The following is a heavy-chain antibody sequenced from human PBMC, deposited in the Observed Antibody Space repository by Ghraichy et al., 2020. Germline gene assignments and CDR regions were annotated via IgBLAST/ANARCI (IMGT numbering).Heavy chain of an antibody. J-gene: IGHJ2*01. Sequence: GSLRLSCAASGFTFSSYAMSWVRQAPGKGLEWVSTISGSGGSTYYADSVKGRFTISRDNSKNTLYLQMNSLRAEDTAVYYCAKDKMGYDWYFDLWGRGTLVTVSS. CDR1: GFTFSSYA. D-gene: IGHD2-8*01. V-gene: IGHV3-23*01. CDR3: AKDKMGYDWYFDL. CDR2: ISGSGGST.